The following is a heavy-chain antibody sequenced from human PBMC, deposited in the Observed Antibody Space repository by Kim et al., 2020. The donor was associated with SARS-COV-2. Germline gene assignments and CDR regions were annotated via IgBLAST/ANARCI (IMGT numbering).Heavy chain of an antibody. V-gene: IGHV4-34*01. Sequence: SETLSLTCAVYGGSFSGYYWSWIRQPPGKGLEWIGEINHSGSTNYNPSLKSRVTISVDTSKNQFSLKLSSVTAADTAVYYCAREGSWALEYSSSISDYWGQGTLVTVSS. D-gene: IGHD6-6*01. CDR3: AREGSWALEYSSSISDY. CDR1: GGSFSGYY. J-gene: IGHJ4*02. CDR2: INHSGST.